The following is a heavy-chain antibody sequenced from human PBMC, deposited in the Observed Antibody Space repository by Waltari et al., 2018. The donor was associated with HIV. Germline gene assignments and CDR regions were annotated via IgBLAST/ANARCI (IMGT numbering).Heavy chain of an antibody. CDR1: GFRFNDHG. D-gene: IGHD3-10*01. CDR2: MSDDGSKR. CDR3: ARDSSRVLWFGESLPT. J-gene: IGHJ4*02. V-gene: IGHV3-30*03. Sequence: QVQVVESGGGVVQPGRSLRLSCAASGFRFNDHGMHWVRQTPGKGLELVALMSDDGSKRFYAESVRVRFVVARDNSKKIFYLQMNSLRPDDTAVYFCARDSSRVLWFGESLPTWGQGTLVSVSP.